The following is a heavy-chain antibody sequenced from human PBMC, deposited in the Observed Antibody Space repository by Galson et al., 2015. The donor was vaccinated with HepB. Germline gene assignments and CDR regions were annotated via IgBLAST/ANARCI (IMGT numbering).Heavy chain of an antibody. J-gene: IGHJ3*02. V-gene: IGHV3-7*01. D-gene: IGHD4-17*01. Sequence: SLRLSCAASGFTFSNCWMSWVRQAPGKGLEWVANIKQDGSEKHYVDSVKGRFTISRDNVKNSLYLQMSTLRAEDTAVYYCATAIYGDWGSDAFDIWGQGTMVTVSS. CDR3: ATAIYGDWGSDAFDI. CDR1: GFTFSNCW. CDR2: IKQDGSEK.